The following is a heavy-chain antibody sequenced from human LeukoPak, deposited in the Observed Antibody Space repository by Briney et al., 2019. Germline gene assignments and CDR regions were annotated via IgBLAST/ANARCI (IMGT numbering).Heavy chain of an antibody. D-gene: IGHD3-16*02. CDR3: ASPGEGSYLPTLYYFDY. CDR2: IIPIFGTA. V-gene: IGHV1-69*01. Sequence: GDSLKISCKASGGTFSSYAISWVRQAPGQGLEWMGGIIPIFGTANYAQKFQGRVTITADESTSTAYMELSSLRSEDTAVYYCASPGEGSYLPTLYYFDYWGQGTLVTVSS. CDR1: GGTFSSYA. J-gene: IGHJ4*02.